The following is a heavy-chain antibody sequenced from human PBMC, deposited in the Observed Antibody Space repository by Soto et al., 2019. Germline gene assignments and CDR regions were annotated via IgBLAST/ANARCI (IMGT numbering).Heavy chain of an antibody. V-gene: IGHV3-33*01. D-gene: IGHD3-10*01. CDR2: ILNDGSNR. Sequence: QVQLVESGGGVVQPGRSLRLSCAASEFTFSNYGMHWVRQAPGKGLEWVAVILNDGSNRYHADSVKDRFTISRDKSKNTLYLQINSLRAEDTAVYYCARDDEYSGNGMDVWGQGTTVTVS. J-gene: IGHJ6*02. CDR3: ARDDEYSGNGMDV. CDR1: EFTFSNYG.